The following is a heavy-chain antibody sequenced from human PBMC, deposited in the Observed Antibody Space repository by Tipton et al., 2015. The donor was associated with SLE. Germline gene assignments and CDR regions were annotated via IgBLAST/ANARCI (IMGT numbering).Heavy chain of an antibody. Sequence: QLVQSGAEVKKPGASVKVSCKASGYTFTSYYIHWVRRAPGQGLEWMGIINPSGGRTSYAQKFQGRVTMTRDTSTSTVYMDLSSLRSEDTAVYYCATLVDSTHYYYGMDVWGQGTTVTVSS. V-gene: IGHV1-46*01. CDR1: GYTFTSYY. CDR2: INPSGGRT. J-gene: IGHJ6*02. CDR3: ATLVDSTHYYYGMDV. D-gene: IGHD2-21*01.